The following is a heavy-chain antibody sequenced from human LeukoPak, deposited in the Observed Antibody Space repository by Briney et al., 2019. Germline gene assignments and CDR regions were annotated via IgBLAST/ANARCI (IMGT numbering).Heavy chain of an antibody. Sequence: PGGSLRLSCAASGFTFSDYYMSWIRQAPGKGLEWVSYISSSGSTIYYADSVKGRFTISRDNAKNTVHLQSDSLRAEDTAVYYCAFHSDKSLRVFWGQGTLVTVSS. CDR3: AFHSDKSLRVF. D-gene: IGHD1-26*01. CDR2: ISSSGSTI. V-gene: IGHV3-11*01. CDR1: GFTFSDYY. J-gene: IGHJ4*02.